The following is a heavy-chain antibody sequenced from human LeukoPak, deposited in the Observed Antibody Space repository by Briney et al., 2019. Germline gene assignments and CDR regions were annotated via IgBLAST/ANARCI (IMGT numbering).Heavy chain of an antibody. Sequence: GRSLRLSCAASGFTFSSYAMHWVRQAPGKGLEWVAVISYDGSNKYYADSVKGRFTISRDNSKNTLYLQMNSLRAEDTAVYYCASLYSSSSHVDYWGQGTLVTVSS. CDR1: GFTFSSYA. D-gene: IGHD6-6*01. CDR2: ISYDGSNK. CDR3: ASLYSSSSHVDY. V-gene: IGHV3-30-3*02. J-gene: IGHJ4*02.